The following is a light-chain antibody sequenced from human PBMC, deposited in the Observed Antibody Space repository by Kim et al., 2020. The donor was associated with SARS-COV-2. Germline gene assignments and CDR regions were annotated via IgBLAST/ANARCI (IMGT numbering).Light chain of an antibody. CDR1: SLRSYY. Sequence: SSELTQDPAVSVALAQTVRITCQGDSLRSYYASWNQQKAGQAPVLVIYGKNNRPSGIPDRFSGSSSGNTASLTITGAQAEDEADYYCNSRDSNGYVIFGGGTRLTVL. V-gene: IGLV3-19*01. CDR3: NSRDSNGYVI. CDR2: GKN. J-gene: IGLJ2*01.